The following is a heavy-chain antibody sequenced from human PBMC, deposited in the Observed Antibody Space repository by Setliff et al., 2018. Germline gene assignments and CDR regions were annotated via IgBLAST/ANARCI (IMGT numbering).Heavy chain of an antibody. CDR1: GFTFRSYW. J-gene: IGHJ4*02. D-gene: IGHD6-19*01. Sequence: GRSLRLSCAASGFTFRSYWMSWVRQAPGKGLEWVANIKQDGSEKYYVDSVKGRYTISRDNAKNSLYLQMNSLRAEDTAVYYCARPPPGSSGWSMIYYFDYWGQGTLGTAPQ. V-gene: IGHV3-7*01. CDR3: ARPPPGSSGWSMIYYFDY. CDR2: IKQDGSEK.